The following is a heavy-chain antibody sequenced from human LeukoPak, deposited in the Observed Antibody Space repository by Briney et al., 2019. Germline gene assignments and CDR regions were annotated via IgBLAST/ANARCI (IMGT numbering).Heavy chain of an antibody. D-gene: IGHD3-22*01. CDR2: ISAYNGNT. V-gene: IGHV1-18*01. Sequence: GASVKVSCKASGYTSTIYGISWVRQAPGQGLEWMGWISAYNGNTNYAQKLQGRVTMTTDTSTSTAYMELRSLRSDDTAVYYCARGGYYYDSSGYRIDYWGQGTLVTVSS. CDR1: GYTSTIYG. J-gene: IGHJ4*02. CDR3: ARGGYYYDSSGYRIDY.